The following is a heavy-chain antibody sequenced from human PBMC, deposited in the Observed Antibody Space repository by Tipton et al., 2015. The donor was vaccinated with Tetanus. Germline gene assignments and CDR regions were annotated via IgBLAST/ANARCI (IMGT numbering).Heavy chain of an antibody. V-gene: IGHV4-59*01. CDR2: ITYSART. CDR3: ARVKVSVYGPQVDYSLDS. CDR1: GSSMSSSY. D-gene: IGHD2/OR15-2a*01. J-gene: IGHJ4*02. Sequence: TLSLTCSVSGSSMSSSYWSWVRQTPDKRLEWIGYITYSARTKYNPSLRSRVTLSLEASKNEISLRLSSMTAADTAVYHCARVKVSVYGPQVDYSLDSWGQGSLVTVSS.